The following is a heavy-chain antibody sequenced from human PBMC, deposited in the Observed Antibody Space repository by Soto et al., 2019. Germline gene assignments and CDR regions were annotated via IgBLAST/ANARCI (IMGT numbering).Heavy chain of an antibody. V-gene: IGHV4-31*03. CDR2: FYSSGSI. J-gene: IGHJ5*02. CDR3: SRMYSSGSGWFHP. CDR1: GYSITAGGYY. Sequence: SETLSLTCFVSGYSITAGGYYWSWIRHHPGKGLEWIGSFYSSGSIIYNPSLRSRVSISGDTSSNQFSMSLTSVTAADTARYYCSRMYSSGSGWFHPWGQGTLVTVSS. D-gene: IGHD6-19*01.